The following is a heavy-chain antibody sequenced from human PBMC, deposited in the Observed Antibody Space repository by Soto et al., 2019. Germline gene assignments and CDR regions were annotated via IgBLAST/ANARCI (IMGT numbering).Heavy chain of an antibody. CDR3: AKDRWPQSYRWFDS. J-gene: IGHJ5*01. CDR2: IREGGVKT. CDR1: GFTFSSYV. V-gene: IGHV3-23*01. Sequence: EVQLLESGGGLVQPGGSVRLSCAASGFTFSSYVMNWVRQAPGRGLEWVSGIREGGVKTYYADSVKGRFTVSRDNSKNTLYLEMNSLRAEDTARYHCAKDRWPQSYRWFDSWGQGTLVTVSS. D-gene: IGHD2-15*01.